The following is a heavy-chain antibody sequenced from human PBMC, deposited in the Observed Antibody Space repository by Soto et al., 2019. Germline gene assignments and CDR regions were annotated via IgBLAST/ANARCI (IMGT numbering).Heavy chain of an antibody. Sequence: QVQLVQSGAEVKKPGSSVKVSCKASGGTFRNYPINWVRQAPGQGLEWMGSILPIIDIPDYAQNFQARITITADKSTSTAYMELSSLRSEDTAMYFCARGPLVVLTSFDSWGQGPLVTVSS. V-gene: IGHV1-69*02. CDR1: GGTFRNYP. D-gene: IGHD2-2*01. J-gene: IGHJ4*02. CDR3: ARGPLVVLTSFDS. CDR2: ILPIIDIP.